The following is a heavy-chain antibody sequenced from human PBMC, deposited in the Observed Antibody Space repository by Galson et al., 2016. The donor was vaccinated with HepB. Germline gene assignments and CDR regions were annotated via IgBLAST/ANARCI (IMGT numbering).Heavy chain of an antibody. CDR3: ARTDIVSHLYFFDY. V-gene: IGHV4-59*01. D-gene: IGHD5-12*01. CDR1: AGSISNYY. CDR2: ISYTGRT. Sequence: SETLSLTCTVSAGSISNYYWSWIRQPPGKGLEWIGYISYTGRTNYNPSLKSRLTISLDTSKNQFSLRLSSVTAADTAVYFCARTDIVSHLYFFDYWGQGTLVTVSS. J-gene: IGHJ4*02.